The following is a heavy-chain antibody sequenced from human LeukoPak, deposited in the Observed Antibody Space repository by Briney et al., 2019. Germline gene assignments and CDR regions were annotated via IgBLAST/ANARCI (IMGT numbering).Heavy chain of an antibody. CDR1: GFNFNTHP. J-gene: IGHJ4*02. CDR2: ISYDGSNK. D-gene: IGHD3-10*01. V-gene: IGHV3-30*01. CDR3: ASGLSY. Sequence: GRSLRLSCATSGFNFNTHPMHWVRQAPSEGLEWVAVISYDGSNKQYGDSVKGRFTISRDNPKNTLYLEMNRLRVEDTAVYYCASGLSYWGPGTLVTVS.